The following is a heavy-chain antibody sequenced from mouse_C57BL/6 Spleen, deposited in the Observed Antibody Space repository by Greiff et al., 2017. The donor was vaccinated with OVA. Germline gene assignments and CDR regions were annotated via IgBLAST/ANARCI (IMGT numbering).Heavy chain of an antibody. CDR2: IDPANGNT. V-gene: IGHV14-3*01. CDR1: GFNIKNTY. D-gene: IGHD2-2*01. CDR3: ARGDYGYEDAMDY. Sequence: LHPSFSELVRPGASVKLSCTSSGFNIKNTYMHWVKQRPEQGLEWIGRIDPANGNTKYAPKFQGKATITADTSSNTAYLQLSSLTSEDTAIYYCARGDYGYEDAMDYWGQGTSVTVSS. J-gene: IGHJ4*01.